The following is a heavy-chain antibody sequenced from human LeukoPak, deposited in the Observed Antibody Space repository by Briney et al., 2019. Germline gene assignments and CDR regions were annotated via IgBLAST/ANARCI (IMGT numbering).Heavy chain of an antibody. V-gene: IGHV3-9*01. CDR2: ISWNSGSM. D-gene: IGHD1-26*01. Sequence: GGSLRLSCVASGFTFYGYAMHWVRQAPGKGLEWVSGISWNSGSMGYADSVKGRFTISRDNAKNSLYLQMNSLRAEDTALYYCAKDMGYSGNYRTPDYWGQGTLVTVSS. CDR3: AKDMGYSGNYRTPDY. CDR1: GFTFYGYA. J-gene: IGHJ4*02.